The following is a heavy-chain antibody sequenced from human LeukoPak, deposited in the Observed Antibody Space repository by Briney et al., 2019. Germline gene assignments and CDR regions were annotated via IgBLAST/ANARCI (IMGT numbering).Heavy chain of an antibody. CDR3: ARGASHYGSGSYYNALDY. J-gene: IGHJ4*02. D-gene: IGHD3-10*01. V-gene: IGHV3-48*03. CDR1: GFTFRSYE. Sequence: GGSLRLSCAASGFTFRSYEMNWVRQAPGKGLEWVSYIISSGGTIYYADSVKGRFTISRDNAKNSLHLQMNSLRAEVTAVYYCARGASHYGSGSYYNALDYWGQGTLVTVSS. CDR2: IISSGGTI.